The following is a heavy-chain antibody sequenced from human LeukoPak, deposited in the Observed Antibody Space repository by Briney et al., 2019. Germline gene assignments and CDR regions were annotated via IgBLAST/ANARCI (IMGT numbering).Heavy chain of an antibody. CDR3: ARGLRLPSRSTPAVPHV. CDR2: INHSGTT. J-gene: IGHJ6*04. D-gene: IGHD2/OR15-2a*01. V-gene: IGHV4-34*01. Sequence: SETLSLTCAVYGGSFSDYYWNWIRQPPGKGLEWIGEINHSGTTNYNPSLKSRVTISVDTSKNQFSLRLSSVTAADTAVYYCARGLRLPSRSTPAVPHVWGKGTTVAVSA. CDR1: GGSFSDYY.